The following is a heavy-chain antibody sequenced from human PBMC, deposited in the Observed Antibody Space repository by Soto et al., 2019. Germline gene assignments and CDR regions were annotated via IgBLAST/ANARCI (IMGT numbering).Heavy chain of an antibody. CDR2: INPDSGDT. Sequence: ASVKVSCKASGCTFTGYYMHWMRQAPGQGLEWMGWINPDSGDTKHAQKFQGRVTMTRDTSISTAYMELSSLRSDDTAVYYCARAGGPVDYSDYVGTHYFDYWGQGALVTVSS. V-gene: IGHV1-2*02. CDR3: ARAGGPVDYSDYVGTHYFDY. J-gene: IGHJ4*02. CDR1: GCTFTGYY. D-gene: IGHD4-17*01.